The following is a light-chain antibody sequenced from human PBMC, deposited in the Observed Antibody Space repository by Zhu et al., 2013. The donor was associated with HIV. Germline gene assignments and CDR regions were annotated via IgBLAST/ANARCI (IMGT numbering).Light chain of an antibody. CDR2: EVS. Sequence: QSALTQPASVSGSPGQSITISCTGTSSDVGGYKYVSWYQQHPGKAPKLMIYEVSNRPSGVSDRFSGSKSGNTASLTISGLQAEDEADYYCSSYTGSSRVVFGGGTKLTVL. J-gene: IGLJ2*01. V-gene: IGLV2-14*01. CDR1: SSDVGGYKY. CDR3: SSYTGSSRVV.